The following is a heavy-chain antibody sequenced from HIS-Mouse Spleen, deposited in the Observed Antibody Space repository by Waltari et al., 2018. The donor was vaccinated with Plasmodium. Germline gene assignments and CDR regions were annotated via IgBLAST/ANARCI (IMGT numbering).Heavy chain of an antibody. CDR1: GGSFSGYY. V-gene: IGHV4-34*01. CDR2: INQSGST. J-gene: IGHJ4*02. Sequence: QVQLQQWGAGLLKPSETLSLTCAVYGGSFSGYYWSWIRQPPGTGLEWIGEINQSGSTNYNPSLKSRVTISVDTSKNQFSLKLSSVTAADTAVYYCARGVGYCSGGSCDHYFDYWGQGTLVTVSS. CDR3: ARGVGYCSGGSCDHYFDY. D-gene: IGHD2-15*01.